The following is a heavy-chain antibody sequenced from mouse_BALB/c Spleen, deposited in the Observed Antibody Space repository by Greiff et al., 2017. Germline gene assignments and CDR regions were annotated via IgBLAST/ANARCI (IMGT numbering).Heavy chain of an antibody. J-gene: IGHJ4*01. V-gene: IGHV14-3*02. CDR3: ARGGRYESGAMDD. CDR1: GFHFTDTY. CDR2: IDPSNGNT. D-gene: IGHD2-10*02. Sequence: VQLKHSGAELVKPGASVKLSCTASGFHFTDTYMHWVKQRPEQGLEWIGRIDPSNGNTKYDPKFQGKATLTADTSSNTAYRQLSSLTSEDTAGYSGARGGRYESGAMDDWGEGTTVTVSS.